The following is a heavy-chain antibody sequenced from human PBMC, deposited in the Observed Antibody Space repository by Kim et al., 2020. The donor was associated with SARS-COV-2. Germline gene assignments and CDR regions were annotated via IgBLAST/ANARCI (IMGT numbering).Heavy chain of an antibody. V-gene: IGHV3-49*04. CDR2: IRSKAYGGTT. D-gene: IGHD3-22*01. CDR3: TRVPQPQPYYYDSSGYYPPDY. J-gene: IGHJ4*02. CDR1: GFTFGDYA. Sequence: GGSLRLSCTASGFTFGDYAMSWVRQAPGKGLEWVGFIRSKAYGGTTEYAASVKGRFTISRDDSKSIAYLQMNSLKTEDTAVYYCTRVPQPQPYYYDSSGYYPPDYWGQGTLVTVSS.